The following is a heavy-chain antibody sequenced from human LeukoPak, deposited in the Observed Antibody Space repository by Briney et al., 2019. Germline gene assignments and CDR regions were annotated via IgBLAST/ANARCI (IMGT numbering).Heavy chain of an antibody. J-gene: IGHJ4*02. D-gene: IGHD4-17*01. CDR2: IYYSGST. CDR1: GGSISSSSYY. Sequence: SETLSLTCTVSGGSISSSSYYWGWIRQPPGKGLEWIGNIYYSGSTYYNPSLRSRVTISVDTSKNQFSLKLSSVTAADTAVYYCASTTNDYGDYGIDYWGQGTLVTVSS. CDR3: ASTTNDYGDYGIDY. V-gene: IGHV4-39*01.